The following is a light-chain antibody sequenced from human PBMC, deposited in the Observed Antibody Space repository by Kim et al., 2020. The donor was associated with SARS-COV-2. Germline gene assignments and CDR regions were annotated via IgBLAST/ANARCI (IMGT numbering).Light chain of an antibody. Sequence: SEAVGDRVTITCRASQGISTALDWYQKKPGKAPKLLIYDASSSESGVPSRFSGSGSGTDFTLTISSLQPEDFGTYFCQQFNNLITFGQGTRLEIK. CDR3: QQFNNLIT. CDR1: QGISTA. V-gene: IGKV1D-13*01. CDR2: DAS. J-gene: IGKJ5*01.